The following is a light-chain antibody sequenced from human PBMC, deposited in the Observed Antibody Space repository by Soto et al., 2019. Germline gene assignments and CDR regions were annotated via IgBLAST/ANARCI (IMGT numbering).Light chain of an antibody. J-gene: IGLJ2*01. CDR3: CSYEGGSSPVV. CDR2: DVT. V-gene: IGLV2-11*01. CDR1: SSNVGHYNY. Sequence: QSALTQPRSVSGSPGQSVTISCTGSSSNVGHYNYVSWYQHHPGQAPKLMIYDVTERPSGVPHRFSGSKSGYTASLAISGRQADDEADYYWCSYEGGSSPVVFGGGTKVTVL.